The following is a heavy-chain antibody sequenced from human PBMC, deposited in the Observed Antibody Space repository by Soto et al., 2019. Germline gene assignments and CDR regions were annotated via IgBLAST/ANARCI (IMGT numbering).Heavy chain of an antibody. CDR2: ISYDGSNK. V-gene: IGHV3-30-3*01. D-gene: IGHD2-15*01. CDR1: GFTFSSYA. J-gene: IGHJ4*02. CDR3: AREQSGGGNPLGY. Sequence: QVQLVESGGGVVQPGRSLRLSCAASGFTFSSYAMHWVRQAPGKGLEWVAVISYDGSNKYYADSVKGRFTISRDNSKNTLYLQMNSLRAEDTAVYYCAREQSGGGNPLGYWGQGTLVTVSS.